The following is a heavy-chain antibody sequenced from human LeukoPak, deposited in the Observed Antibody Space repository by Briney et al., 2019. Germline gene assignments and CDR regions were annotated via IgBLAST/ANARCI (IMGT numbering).Heavy chain of an antibody. Sequence: GGSLRLSCAVSGFTFSSYWMSWVRQAPGKGLELVANIKQDGSEKYYVDSVKGRFTISRDNAKNSLYLQMNSLRAEDTAVYYCARDEGTTVTTVDYWGQGTLVTVSS. V-gene: IGHV3-7*01. CDR2: IKQDGSEK. J-gene: IGHJ4*02. CDR1: GFTFSSYW. CDR3: ARDEGTTVTTVDY. D-gene: IGHD4-17*01.